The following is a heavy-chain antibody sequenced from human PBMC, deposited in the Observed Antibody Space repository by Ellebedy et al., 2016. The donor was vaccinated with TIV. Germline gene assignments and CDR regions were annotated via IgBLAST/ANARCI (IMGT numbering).Heavy chain of an antibody. J-gene: IGHJ6*03. D-gene: IGHD3-9*01. Sequence: SETLSLTCSVSGGSITSYYWNWIRQPPGKGLEWIGYIYSSGSTKYKPSLKSRVTISADMSKNQFSLSLSSVTAADTAVYYCARVGTELVTVEEYYYYMDVWGKGTTVTVSS. V-gene: IGHV4-59*01. CDR2: IYSSGST. CDR1: GGSITSYY. CDR3: ARVGTELVTVEEYYYYMDV.